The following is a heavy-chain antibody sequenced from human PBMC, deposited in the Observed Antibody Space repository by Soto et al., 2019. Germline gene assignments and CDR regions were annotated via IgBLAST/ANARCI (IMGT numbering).Heavy chain of an antibody. J-gene: IGHJ6*02. CDR2: IRSRANNYAT. D-gene: IGHD3-10*01. V-gene: IGHV3-73*01. Sequence: GGSLRLSCAASELNFSVSAIHWVRQAPGKGLEWVGRIRSRANNYATSSGESVRGRFTFFRDDSKNMAFLQMNTLKTEDTAIYYCARGQQAAIGDYYYHGLDVWGQGTSVTVS. CDR1: ELNFSVSA. CDR3: ARGQQAAIGDYYYHGLDV.